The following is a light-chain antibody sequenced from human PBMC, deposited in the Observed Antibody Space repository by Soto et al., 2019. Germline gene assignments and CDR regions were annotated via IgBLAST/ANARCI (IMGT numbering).Light chain of an antibody. Sequence: QSALTQPPSASGSPGQSVTISCTGTRSDVGGYNYVSWYQQHPGKAPELMIYEVSRRPSGVPDRFSGSKSGNTASLTVSGLQAEDEADYYCSSYAGSNNYVFGTGTQLTVL. CDR1: RSDVGGYNY. V-gene: IGLV2-8*01. CDR3: SSYAGSNNYV. CDR2: EVS. J-gene: IGLJ1*01.